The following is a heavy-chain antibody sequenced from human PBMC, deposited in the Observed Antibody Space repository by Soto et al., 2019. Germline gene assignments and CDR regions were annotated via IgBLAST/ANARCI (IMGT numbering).Heavy chain of an antibody. J-gene: IGHJ6*02. D-gene: IGHD2-21*02. V-gene: IGHV4-59*01. CDR3: ARDLWGYCGADCYPLDV. CDR2: MYNTGST. CDR1: GGSISSYY. Sequence: PSETLSLICTVSGGSISSYYWSWIRQPPGKGLEWIGYMYNTGSTIYNPSLKSRVTISVDTSKNQFSLKLNSVTAADTAVYYCARDLWGYCGADCYPLDVWGQGTTVT.